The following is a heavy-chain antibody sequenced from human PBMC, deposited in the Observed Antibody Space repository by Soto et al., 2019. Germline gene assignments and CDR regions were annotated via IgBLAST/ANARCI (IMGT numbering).Heavy chain of an antibody. D-gene: IGHD3-10*02. CDR2: IKEDGSEK. CDR3: ARGGHVQYSHEY. J-gene: IGHJ4*02. Sequence: GGSLRRSCAASGFTFSCYWMSWVRQAPGKGLEWVANIKEDGSEKFYVDSVKGRFTISRDNAKNSLYLQMNSLRAEDTAVYYCARGGHVQYSHEYWGQGTLVTVSS. V-gene: IGHV3-7*01. CDR1: GFTFSCYW.